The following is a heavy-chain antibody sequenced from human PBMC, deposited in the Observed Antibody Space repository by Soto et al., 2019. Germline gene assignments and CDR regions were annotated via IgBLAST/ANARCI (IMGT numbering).Heavy chain of an antibody. Sequence: ASVKVSCKASGFTFTSSAVQWVRQARGQRPEWIGWIVVGSGNTNYAQKFQERVTITRDMSTSTAYMELSSLRSEDTAVCYCAADGPCGGDCYDYWGQGTLVTVSS. CDR2: IVVGSGNT. J-gene: IGHJ4*02. D-gene: IGHD2-21*01. CDR1: GFTFTSSA. V-gene: IGHV1-58*01. CDR3: AADGPCGGDCYDY.